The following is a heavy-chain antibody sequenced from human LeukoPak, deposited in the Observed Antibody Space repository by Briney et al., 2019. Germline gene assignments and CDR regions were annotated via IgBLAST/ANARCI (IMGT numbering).Heavy chain of an antibody. D-gene: IGHD6-13*01. CDR3: ARFSSIAAAARGYFDY. CDR1: GGSISSYY. V-gene: IGHV4-59*01. J-gene: IGHJ4*02. Sequence: SETLSLTXTVSGGSISSYYWSWIRQPPGKGLEWMGYIYYSGSTNYNPSLKSRVTISVDTSKNQFSLKLSSVTAADTAVYYCARFSSIAAAARGYFDYWGQGTLVTVSS. CDR2: IYYSGST.